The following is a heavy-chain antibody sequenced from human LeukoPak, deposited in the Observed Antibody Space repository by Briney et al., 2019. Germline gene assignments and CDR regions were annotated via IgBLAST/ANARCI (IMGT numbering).Heavy chain of an antibody. CDR1: GGSISSSSYY. V-gene: IGHV4-39*01. J-gene: IGHJ4*02. Sequence: PSETLSLTCTVSGGSISSSSYYWGWIRQPPGKGLEWIGSIYHSGSTYYNSPLKSRVTISVDTSKNQFSLKLSSVTAADTAVYYCARTTVTMFFDYWGQGTLVTVSS. D-gene: IGHD4-17*01. CDR3: ARTTVTMFFDY. CDR2: IYHSGST.